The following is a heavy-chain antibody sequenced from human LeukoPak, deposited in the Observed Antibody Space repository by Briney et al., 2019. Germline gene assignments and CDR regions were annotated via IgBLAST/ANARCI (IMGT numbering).Heavy chain of an antibody. J-gene: IGHJ4*02. Sequence: SETVSLTCSVWGGFISRYYGSWMRQPRGKGLKWIANIFYSGSPNYNPSLKSRVTISFDTSKNQFSLKLRSVTAADTAVYYCARVGHIAAAGTYDYWGQGTLVTVSS. CDR3: ARVGHIAAAGTYDY. CDR1: GGFISRYY. CDR2: IFYSGSP. V-gene: IGHV4-59*08. D-gene: IGHD6-13*01.